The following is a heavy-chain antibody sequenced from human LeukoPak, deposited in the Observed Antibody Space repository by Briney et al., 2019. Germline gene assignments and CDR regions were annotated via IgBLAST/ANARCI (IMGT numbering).Heavy chain of an antibody. J-gene: IGHJ5*02. D-gene: IGHD3-10*01. Sequence: ASVKVSCKASGYTFTAYYVHWVRQAPGQGLEWMGWNIPGTGDTKYAQKFQGRVTMTRDTSISTAYMDLSRLTSDDTAMYYCARGGTMIRGPFDPWGQGTLVTVSS. CDR2: NIPGTGDT. V-gene: IGHV1-2*02. CDR1: GYTFTAYY. CDR3: ARGGTMIRGPFDP.